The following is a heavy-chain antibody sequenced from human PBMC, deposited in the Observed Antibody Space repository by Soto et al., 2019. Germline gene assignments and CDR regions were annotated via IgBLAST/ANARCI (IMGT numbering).Heavy chain of an antibody. CDR1: GFTFSSYA. CDR3: ARDNYYGSGSYDY. V-gene: IGHV3-21*01. D-gene: IGHD3-10*01. J-gene: IGHJ4*02. Sequence: PGGSLRLSCAASGFTFSSYAMNWVRQAPGKGLEWVSSISSSSSYIYYADSVKGRFTISRDNAKNSLYLQMNSLRAEDTAVYYCARDNYYGSGSYDYWGQGTLVTVSS. CDR2: ISSSSSYI.